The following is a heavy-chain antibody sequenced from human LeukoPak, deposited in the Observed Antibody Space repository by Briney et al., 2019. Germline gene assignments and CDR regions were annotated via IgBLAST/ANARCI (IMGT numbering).Heavy chain of an antibody. CDR1: GFTFSSYW. CDR3: AKGYGSGSYYPGAFYFDY. V-gene: IGHV3-74*01. Sequence: GGSLRLSCAASGFTFSSYWMHWVRHTPGKGLVWVSRIKGDGSSTSYADSVKGRFTISRDNAKNTLYLQMNSLRAEDTAVYYCAKGYGSGSYYPGAFYFDYWGQGTLVTVSS. D-gene: IGHD3-10*01. J-gene: IGHJ4*02. CDR2: IKGDGSST.